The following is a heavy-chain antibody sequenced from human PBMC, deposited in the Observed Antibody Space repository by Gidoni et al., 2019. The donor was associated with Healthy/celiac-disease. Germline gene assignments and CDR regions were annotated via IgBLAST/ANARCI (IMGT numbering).Heavy chain of an antibody. CDR2: ISYDGSNK. D-gene: IGHD6-19*01. CDR3: ARAETGLGSGWHF. V-gene: IGHV3-30-3*01. J-gene: IGHJ4*02. CDR1: GFTFSSYD. Sequence: QVHLVKSGVGVVQPGRSLRLSCASSGFTFSSYDMPWVRKATGKGREWVAVISYDGSNKDYADSVKVRLTISRDNSKNTLYLQMNSLRAEDTAVYYCARAETGLGSGWHFWGQGTLVTVSS.